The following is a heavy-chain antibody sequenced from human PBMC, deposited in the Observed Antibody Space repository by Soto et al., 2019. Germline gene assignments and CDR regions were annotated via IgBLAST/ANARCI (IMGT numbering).Heavy chain of an antibody. V-gene: IGHV1-18*01. J-gene: IGHJ6*02. CDR1: GYTFISHR. CDR3: ARGAFCGGAPGCRDMDV. CDR2: ISAYNGNT. D-gene: IGHD2-21*01. Sequence: QIQLVQSGGEVKKPGASVKVSCKSSGYTFISHRITWVRQAPGQGLEWMGRISAYNGNTNYAQKLQGRVTMTTDTSTSTAYMELRSLRSDDTAVYYCARGAFCGGAPGCRDMDVWGQGTTVTVSS.